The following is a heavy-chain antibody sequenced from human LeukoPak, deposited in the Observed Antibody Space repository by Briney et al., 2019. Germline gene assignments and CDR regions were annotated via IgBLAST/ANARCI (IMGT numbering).Heavy chain of an antibody. J-gene: IGHJ6*02. CDR1: GFTVSSNY. Sequence: GGSLRLSCAASGFTVSSNYMSWVRQAPGKGLEWVSVIYSGGSTYYADSVKGRFTISRDNSKNTLYLQMNSLRAEDTAVYYCARDNSGMVRLLDVWGQGTTVTASS. V-gene: IGHV3-53*01. CDR3: ARDNSGMVRLLDV. CDR2: IYSGGST. D-gene: IGHD3-10*01.